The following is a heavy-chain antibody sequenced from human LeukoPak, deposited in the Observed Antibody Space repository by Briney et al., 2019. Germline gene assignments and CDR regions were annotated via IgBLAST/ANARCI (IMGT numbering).Heavy chain of an antibody. CDR3: ARGPRAAADDY. Sequence: ASVKVSCKASGYTFFNFAINWGRQAPGQRPEWMGWINAYNGKTKYSQKFQDRVTITRDTSASTAYLELTSLTSEDTAVYYCARGPRAAADDYWGQGSLVTVSS. V-gene: IGHV1-3*01. J-gene: IGHJ4*02. CDR2: INAYNGKT. CDR1: GYTFFNFA. D-gene: IGHD6-13*01.